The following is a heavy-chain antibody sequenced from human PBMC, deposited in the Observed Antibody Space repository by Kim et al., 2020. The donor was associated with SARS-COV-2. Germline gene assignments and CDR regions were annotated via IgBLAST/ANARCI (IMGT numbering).Heavy chain of an antibody. CDR3: ARDLGHWGATTERNY. J-gene: IGHJ4*02. Sequence: ASVKVPCKASGYTLTSYYMHWVRQAPGQGLEWMGIINPSGGSTSYAQKFQGRVTMTRDTSTSTVYMELSSLRSEDTAVYYCARDLGHWGATTERNYWGQGTLVTVSS. V-gene: IGHV1-46*01. D-gene: IGHD1-26*01. CDR1: GYTLTSYY. CDR2: INPSGGST.